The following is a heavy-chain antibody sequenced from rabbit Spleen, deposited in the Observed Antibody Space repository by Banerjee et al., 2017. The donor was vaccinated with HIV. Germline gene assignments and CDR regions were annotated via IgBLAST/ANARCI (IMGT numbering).Heavy chain of an antibody. CDR1: GFSFSSNYY. D-gene: IGHD1-1*01. J-gene: IGHJ6*01. CDR2: IDSGSSGFT. V-gene: IGHV1S45*01. Sequence: QEQLVESGGGLVKPGASLTLTCIASGFSFSSNYYMCWVRQAPGKGLEWIACIDSGSSGFTYFATWAIGRFTCSKTSSTTVTLQMTRLTAADTATYFCARDTSSSFSSYGMDLWGPGTLVTVS. CDR3: ARDTSSSFSSYGMDL.